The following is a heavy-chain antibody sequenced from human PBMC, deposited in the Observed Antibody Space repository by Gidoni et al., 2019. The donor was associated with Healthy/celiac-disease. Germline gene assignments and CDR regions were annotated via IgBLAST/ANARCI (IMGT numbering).Heavy chain of an antibody. J-gene: IGHJ6*02. Sequence: QVQLVEPGGGVVQPGRSLRLSCAASGFTFSSYGMHWVRQAPGKGLEWVAVISYDGSNKYYADSVKGRFTISRDNSKNTLYLQMNSLRAEDTAVYYCAKEHYDFWSGDNLYYYYGMDVWGQGTTVTVSS. D-gene: IGHD3-3*01. CDR3: AKEHYDFWSGDNLYYYYGMDV. V-gene: IGHV3-30*18. CDR2: ISYDGSNK. CDR1: GFTFSSYG.